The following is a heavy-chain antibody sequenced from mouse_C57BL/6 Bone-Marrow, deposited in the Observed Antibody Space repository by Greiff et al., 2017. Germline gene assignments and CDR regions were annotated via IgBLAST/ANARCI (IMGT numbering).Heavy chain of an antibody. CDR1: GFTFSSYA. Sequence: EVQLVESGGGLVKPGGSLKLSCAASGFTFSSYAMSWVRQTPVKRLEWVATISDGGSYSYFPDNVKGRFTISRDHAKNNLYLQMSHLKSEDTAMYYCARVAYDYDFIDYWGQGTSVTVSS. J-gene: IGHJ4*01. CDR3: ARVAYDYDFIDY. D-gene: IGHD2-4*01. CDR2: ISDGGSYS. V-gene: IGHV5-4*01.